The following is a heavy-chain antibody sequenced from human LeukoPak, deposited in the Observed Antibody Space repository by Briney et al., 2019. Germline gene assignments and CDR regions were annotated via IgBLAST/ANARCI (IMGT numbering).Heavy chain of an antibody. CDR3: ARVSEWGDFDY. CDR1: GGTFSSYA. V-gene: IGHV1-69*05. J-gene: IGHJ4*02. Sequence: ASVKVPCKASGGTFSSYAISWVRQAPGQGLEWMGGIIPIFGTANYAQKFQGRVTMTRDTSTSTVYMELSSLRSEDTAVYYCARVSEWGDFDYWGQGTLVTVSS. CDR2: IIPIFGTA. D-gene: IGHD1-26*01.